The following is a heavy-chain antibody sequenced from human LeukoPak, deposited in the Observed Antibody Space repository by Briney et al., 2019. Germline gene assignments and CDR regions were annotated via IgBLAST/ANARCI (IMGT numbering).Heavy chain of an antibody. Sequence: QPGGSLRLSCAASGFTFSSFYMNWVRQAPGKGLEWVSAISGSDGSTYYADSVKGRFTISRDNPKNTLYLQMNSLRAEDTAVYYCAKDKVAITPHYGMDVWGQGTTVTVSS. J-gene: IGHJ6*02. D-gene: IGHD5-24*01. CDR3: AKDKVAITPHYGMDV. CDR1: GFTFSSFY. V-gene: IGHV3-23*01. CDR2: ISGSDGST.